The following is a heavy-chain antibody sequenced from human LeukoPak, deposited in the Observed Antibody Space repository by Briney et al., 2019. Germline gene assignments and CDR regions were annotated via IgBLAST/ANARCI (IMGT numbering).Heavy chain of an antibody. V-gene: IGHV3-30*02. CDR1: GFTFSSYG. CDR2: IRYDGSNK. CDR3: AKGDDYYDSHSGPDRGAFDI. J-gene: IGHJ3*02. Sequence: EGSLRLSCAASGFTFSSYGMHWVRQAPGKGLEWVAFIRYDGSNKYYADSVKGRFTISRDNSKNTLYLQMNSLRAEDTAVYYCAKGDDYYDSHSGPDRGAFDIWGQGTMVTVSS. D-gene: IGHD3-22*01.